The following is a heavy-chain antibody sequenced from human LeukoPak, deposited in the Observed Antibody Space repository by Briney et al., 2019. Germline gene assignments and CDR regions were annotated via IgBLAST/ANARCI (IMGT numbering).Heavy chain of an antibody. CDR2: IKYDGSDK. D-gene: IGHD1-14*01. CDR3: ARRNLFDY. CDR1: GFTFRDYW. V-gene: IGHV3-7*01. Sequence: GGSLRLSCVASGFTFRDYWMTWVRQAPGKGLECVANIKYDGSDKYHVDSVKGRFTISRDNAKNSVYLQMNSLRVEDTAVYYCARRNLFDYWGQGTVVTVSS. J-gene: IGHJ4*02.